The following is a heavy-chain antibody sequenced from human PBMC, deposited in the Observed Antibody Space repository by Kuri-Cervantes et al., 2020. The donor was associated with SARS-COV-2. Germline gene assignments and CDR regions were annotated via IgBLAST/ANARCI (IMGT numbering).Heavy chain of an antibody. D-gene: IGHD2-2*02. J-gene: IGHJ6*02. CDR1: GFTFSSYS. Sequence: LSLTCAASGFTFSSYSMNWVRQAPGKGLEWVSSISSSSSYIYYADSVKGGFTISRDNAKNSLYLQMNSLRAEDTAVYYCARDIVVVPAAIHYYYGMDVWGQGTTVTVSS. V-gene: IGHV3-21*01. CDR3: ARDIVVVPAAIHYYYGMDV. CDR2: ISSSSSYI.